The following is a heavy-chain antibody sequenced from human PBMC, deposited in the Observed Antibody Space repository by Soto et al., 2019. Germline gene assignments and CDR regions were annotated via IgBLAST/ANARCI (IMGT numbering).Heavy chain of an antibody. Sequence: PGGSLRLSCAASGFSFDDYAMPWVRQAPGKGLEWVSGISWNSGTIGYADSVKGRFTISRDNATNSLYLQMNSLRAEDTALYYCAKSTGGTANGMGVWGQGTSVTVSS. CDR1: GFSFDDYA. CDR3: AKSTGGTANGMGV. V-gene: IGHV3-9*01. J-gene: IGHJ6*02. D-gene: IGHD2-8*02. CDR2: ISWNSGTI.